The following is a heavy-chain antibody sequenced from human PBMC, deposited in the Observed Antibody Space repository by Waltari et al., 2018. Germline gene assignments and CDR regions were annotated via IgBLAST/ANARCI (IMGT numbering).Heavy chain of an antibody. CDR1: GFTFLGYS. CDR3: ARHLYSIDYLELGN. Sequence: EVHLLESGGGLAQPGGSLSLSCSASGFTFLGYSLSGVRQAPGKGLEWVSGISDSGVITKYADSVKGRFTVSRDNSKNTVFLQLNSLRAEDTAIYYCARHLYSIDYLELGNWGQGTLVTVSS. J-gene: IGHJ4*02. V-gene: IGHV3-23*01. CDR2: ISDSGVIT. D-gene: IGHD3-22*01.